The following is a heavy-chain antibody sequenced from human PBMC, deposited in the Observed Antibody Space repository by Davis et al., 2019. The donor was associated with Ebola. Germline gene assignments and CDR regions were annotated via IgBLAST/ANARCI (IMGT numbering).Heavy chain of an antibody. CDR3: TTRPSTTSD. CDR1: GLTVTNTW. J-gene: IGHJ6*04. D-gene: IGHD2-2*01. CDR2: IKSKTDGGAI. Sequence: GESLKISCAASGLTVTNTWMSWVRQAPGKGLQWVGRIKSKTDGGAIDYTASVKGRFTISRDDSKNTLYLEMNSLRTEDTAVYYCTTRPSTTSDWGKGTTVTVSS. V-gene: IGHV3-15*05.